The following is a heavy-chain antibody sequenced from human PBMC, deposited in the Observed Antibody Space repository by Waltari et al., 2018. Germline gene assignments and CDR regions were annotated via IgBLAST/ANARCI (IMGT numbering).Heavy chain of an antibody. J-gene: IGHJ5*02. CDR3: ARTTSSSWYGWFDP. Sequence: QVQLQQWGAGLLKPSETLSLTCAVYGGSFSGYYWSWIRQPPGKGLEWIGEINHSGSTNYNPSLKSRVTISVDTSKNQFSLKLRSVTAADTAVYYCARTTSSSWYGWFDPWGQGTLVTVSS. D-gene: IGHD6-13*01. V-gene: IGHV4-34*01. CDR1: GGSFSGYY. CDR2: INHSGST.